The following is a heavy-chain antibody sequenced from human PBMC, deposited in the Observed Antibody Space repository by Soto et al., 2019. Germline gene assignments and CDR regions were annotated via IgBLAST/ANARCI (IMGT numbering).Heavy chain of an antibody. V-gene: IGHV3-48*02. CDR1: GFTFSSYS. CDR2: ISSSSSTI. J-gene: IGHJ6*02. Sequence: GGSLRLSCAASGFTFSSYSMNWVRQAPGEGLEWVSYISSSSSTIYYADSVKGRFTISRDNAKNSLYLQMNSLRDEDTAVYYCARDLWELLEYYYYGMDVWGQGTTVTVSS. CDR3: ARDLWELLEYYYYGMDV. D-gene: IGHD1-26*01.